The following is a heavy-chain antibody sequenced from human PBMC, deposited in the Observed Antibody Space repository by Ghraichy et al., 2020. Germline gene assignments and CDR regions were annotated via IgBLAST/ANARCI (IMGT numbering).Heavy chain of an antibody. CDR1: GYSFTSYW. V-gene: IGHV5-51*01. Sequence: GESLNISCKGSGYSFTSYWIRWVRQMPGKGLEWMGIIYPGDSDTRYSPSFQGQVTISADKSISTAYLQWSSLKASDTAMYYCARQATVTTDFYYWGQGTLLTVSS. CDR2: IYPGDSDT. CDR3: ARQATVTTDFYY. J-gene: IGHJ4*02. D-gene: IGHD4-17*01.